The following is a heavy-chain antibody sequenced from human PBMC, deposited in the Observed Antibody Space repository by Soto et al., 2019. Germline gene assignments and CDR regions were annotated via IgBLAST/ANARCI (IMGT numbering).Heavy chain of an antibody. CDR3: ARGIN. J-gene: IGHJ4*02. CDR2: MNPHSGNT. V-gene: IGHV1-8*01. Sequence: QVRLEQSGADVKKPGASVKVSCKASGYTFTSYDINWVRQTTGQGLEWTGWMNPHSGNTGYAQKFQGRLTLTRNTSISTAYLDLSSLRTEDTAIYYCARGINWGQGTLVTVSS. D-gene: IGHD1-20*01. CDR1: GYTFTSYD.